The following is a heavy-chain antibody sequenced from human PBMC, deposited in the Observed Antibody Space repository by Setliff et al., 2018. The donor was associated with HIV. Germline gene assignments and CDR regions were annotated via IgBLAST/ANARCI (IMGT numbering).Heavy chain of an antibody. CDR3: ARDRGTGTKLPYWYFDL. Sequence: GGSLRLSCAASGFTFSSFAMHWVRLAPGKGLEWVALIWYDGNHTYYGDSVKGRFTISRDNSKNTLYLQMNSLRAEDTAVYYCARDRGTGTKLPYWYFDLWGRGTLVTVSS. J-gene: IGHJ2*01. CDR2: IWYDGNHT. V-gene: IGHV3-33*08. D-gene: IGHD1-7*01. CDR1: GFTFSSFA.